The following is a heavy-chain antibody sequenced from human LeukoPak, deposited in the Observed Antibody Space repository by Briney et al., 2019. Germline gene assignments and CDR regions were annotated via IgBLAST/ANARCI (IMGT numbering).Heavy chain of an antibody. D-gene: IGHD6-13*01. Sequence: GGSLRLSCAASGFTFSRFWMTWVRQAPGKGLEWVANINQDGSAKYYVDSVKGRFTISRDDAKNSLYLQMDSLRAEDTAVYYCAKEAAAGRGLDYWGQGTLVTVSS. CDR2: INQDGSAK. V-gene: IGHV3-7*01. CDR3: AKEAAAGRGLDY. J-gene: IGHJ4*02. CDR1: GFTFSRFW.